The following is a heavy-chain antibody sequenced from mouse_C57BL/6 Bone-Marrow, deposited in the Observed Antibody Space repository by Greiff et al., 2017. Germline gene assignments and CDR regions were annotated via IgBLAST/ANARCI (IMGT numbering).Heavy chain of an antibody. D-gene: IGHD1-1*01. CDR2: IYPRSGNT. V-gene: IGHV1-81*01. CDR1: GYTFTSYG. Sequence: VQLQQPGAELARPGASVKLSCKASGYTFTSYGISWVKQRTGQGLEWIGEIYPRSGNTYYNEKFKGKATLTADKSSSTAYMALRSLTSEDAAVYFCAAYYGSDWYFDDWGTGTTVTVSA. J-gene: IGHJ1*03. CDR3: AAYYGSDWYFDD.